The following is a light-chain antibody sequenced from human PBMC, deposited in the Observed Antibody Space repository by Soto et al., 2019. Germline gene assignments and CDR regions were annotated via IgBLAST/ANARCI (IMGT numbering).Light chain of an antibody. J-gene: IGKJ1*01. CDR2: AAS. V-gene: IGKV1-39*01. CDR1: QHIANY. Sequence: DIQMTQSPSSLSASVGDRVTIACRASQHIANYVSWYQQKPGKPPKSLIYAASTLQSGVSPRFSGSGSGTEFTLTITSLRPEDSAVYYCQQSAKIPRTFVQVNKVEI. CDR3: QQSAKIPRT.